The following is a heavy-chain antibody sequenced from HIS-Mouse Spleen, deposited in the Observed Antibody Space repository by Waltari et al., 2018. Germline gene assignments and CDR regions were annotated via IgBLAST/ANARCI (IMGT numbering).Heavy chain of an antibody. CDR3: ARGYSSSEDY. CDR1: GFTRGSYS. J-gene: IGHJ4*02. CDR2: ISSSSSYI. Sequence: EVQLVESGGGLVKPGGSLRLSCAASGFTRGSYSMNWVRQAPGKGLEWVSSISSSSSYIYYADSVKGRFTISRDNAKNSLYLQMNSLRAEDTAVYYCARGYSSSEDYWGQGTLVTVSS. V-gene: IGHV3-21*01. D-gene: IGHD6-13*01.